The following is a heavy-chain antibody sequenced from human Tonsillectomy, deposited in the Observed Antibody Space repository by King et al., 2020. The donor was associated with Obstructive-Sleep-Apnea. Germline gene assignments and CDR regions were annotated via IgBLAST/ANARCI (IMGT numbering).Heavy chain of an antibody. CDR1: GFTFTDYDYY. J-gene: IGHJ4*02. D-gene: IGHD6-19*01. Sequence: VQLVESGGGVVKPGGSLRLSCAASGFTFTDYDYYMSWIRQAPWKWLEWVAYISSTGTYVKYADSLKGRFPISRDNAANSVYPQLNSLRADDTALYFCARESGDWLVDSWGQGTLVIVSS. V-gene: IGHV3-11*06. CDR3: ARESGDWLVDS. CDR2: ISSTGTYV.